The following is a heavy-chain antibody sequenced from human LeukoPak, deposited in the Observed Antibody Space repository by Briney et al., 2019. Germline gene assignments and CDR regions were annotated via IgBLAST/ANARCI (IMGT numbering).Heavy chain of an antibody. J-gene: IGHJ4*02. CDR2: ISADGGST. CDR3: AKDSVRGRRGYNDY. V-gene: IGHV3-43*02. CDR1: GFTFADYA. Sequence: GGSLRLSCAASGFTFADYAMHWVRQAPGKGLEWVSLISADGGSTYYADSVKGRFTISRDNSKNSLYLQMNSLRTEDTALYYCAKDSVRGRRGYNDYWGQGTLVSVSS. D-gene: IGHD5-24*01.